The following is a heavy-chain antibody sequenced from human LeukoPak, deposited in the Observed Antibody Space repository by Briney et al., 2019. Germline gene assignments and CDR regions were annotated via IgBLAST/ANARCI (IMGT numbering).Heavy chain of an antibody. CDR3: AREGRYSFVY. D-gene: IGHD1-14*01. CDR1: AFSFSSFE. CDR2: ISVSGGGRIV. Sequence: GGSLRLSRAASAFSFSSFEFIWVRLAAGRGLEWISYISVSGGGRIVYYADSVKGRFTISRDNVDNTLYLQMNSLKAEDTAVYYCAREGRYSFVYWGEGILVTVSS. J-gene: IGHJ4*02. V-gene: IGHV3-48*03.